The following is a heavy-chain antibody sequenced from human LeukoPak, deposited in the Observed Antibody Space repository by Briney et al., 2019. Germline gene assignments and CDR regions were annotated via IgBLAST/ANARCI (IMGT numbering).Heavy chain of an antibody. V-gene: IGHV1-46*01. J-gene: IGHJ4*02. Sequence: ASVKVSCKASGYTFTGYYMHCVRQAPGQGLEWMGIINPSGGSTSYAQKFQGRVTMTRDTSTSTVYMELSSLRSEDTAVYYCAREVAAAGTIDYWRQGTLVTVSS. CDR3: AREVAAAGTIDY. CDR1: GYTFTGYY. D-gene: IGHD6-13*01. CDR2: INPSGGST.